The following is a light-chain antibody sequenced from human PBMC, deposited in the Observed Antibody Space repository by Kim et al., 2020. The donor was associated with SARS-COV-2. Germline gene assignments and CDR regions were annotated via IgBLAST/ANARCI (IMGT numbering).Light chain of an antibody. Sequence: ESAPRSRRARQSVSSSYLAWYQQKPGQAPRLLIYRASSRTTGIPDRFSGSGSGTDFTLTISRLEPEDFAVYYCQQYGSSPPRYTFGQGTKLEI. CDR2: RAS. J-gene: IGKJ2*01. CDR1: QSVSSSY. CDR3: QQYGSSPPRYT. V-gene: IGKV3-20*01.